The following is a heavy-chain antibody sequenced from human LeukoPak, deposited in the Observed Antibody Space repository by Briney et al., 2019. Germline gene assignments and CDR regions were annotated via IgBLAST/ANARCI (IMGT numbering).Heavy chain of an antibody. Sequence: PSETLSLTCSVSGGSVSSYYWSWIRQSPGKGLEWIGYIHNSGRTNYNPSLKSQVTGFVDTSKNQFSLKVNSVTAADTAVYYCARGDYFGSGLGDWGQGTLVTVSS. CDR1: GGSVSSYY. D-gene: IGHD3-10*01. CDR3: ARGDYFGSGLGD. CDR2: IHNSGRT. J-gene: IGHJ4*02. V-gene: IGHV4-59*02.